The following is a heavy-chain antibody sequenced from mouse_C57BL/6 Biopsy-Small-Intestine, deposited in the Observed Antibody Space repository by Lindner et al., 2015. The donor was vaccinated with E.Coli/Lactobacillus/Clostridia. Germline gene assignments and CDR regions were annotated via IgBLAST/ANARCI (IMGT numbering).Heavy chain of an antibody. V-gene: IGHV1-4*01. CDR1: GGTFSSNT. J-gene: IGHJ4*01. D-gene: IGHD2-12*01. Sequence: SVKVSCKASGGTFSSNTINWVRQAPGQGLEWMGRIIPMLGTTKYPQSFQGRVTITADKATSTAHMELSSLRFEDTAVYYCARGFNLLPPDLWGQGTQVTVSS. CDR3: ARGFNLLPPDL. CDR2: IIPMLGTT.